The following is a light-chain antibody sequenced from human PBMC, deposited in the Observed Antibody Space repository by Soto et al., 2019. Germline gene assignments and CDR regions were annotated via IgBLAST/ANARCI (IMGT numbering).Light chain of an antibody. CDR1: NSDVGGYNT. Sequence: QSVLTQPASVSGSPGQSITISCTGTNSDVGGYNTVSWYQQHPGKAPKLMIYEVSNQPSGVSDRFSGSRSGNTATLIISGLQAEDEADYYCSSYATSSPYVFGSGTKVTVL. CDR2: EVS. J-gene: IGLJ1*01. V-gene: IGLV2-14*03. CDR3: SSYATSSPYV.